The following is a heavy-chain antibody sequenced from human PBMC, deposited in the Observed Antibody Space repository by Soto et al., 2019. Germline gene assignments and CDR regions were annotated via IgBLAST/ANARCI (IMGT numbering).Heavy chain of an antibody. Sequence: GGSLRLSCAASGFTFSSYAMSWVRQAPGKGLEWVSAISGSGGSTYYADSVKGRFTISRDNSKNTLYLQMNSLRAEDTAVYYCAKDQSITMIVVVITGLDYWGQGTLVTVSS. CDR2: ISGSGGST. CDR1: GFTFSSYA. J-gene: IGHJ4*02. CDR3: AKDQSITMIVVVITGLDY. D-gene: IGHD3-22*01. V-gene: IGHV3-23*01.